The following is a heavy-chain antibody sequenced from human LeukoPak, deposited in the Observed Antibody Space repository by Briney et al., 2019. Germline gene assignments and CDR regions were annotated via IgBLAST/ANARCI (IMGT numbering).Heavy chain of an antibody. J-gene: IGHJ5*02. CDR2: IYTSGST. CDR3: ARVVSCSSTSCLGSIWFDP. D-gene: IGHD2-2*01. Sequence: PSETLSLTCTVSGYSISSSYYWSWIRQPAGKGLEWIGRIYTSGSTNYNPSLKSRVTMSVDTSKNQFSLKLSSVTAADTAVYYCARVVSCSSTSCLGSIWFDPWGQGTLVTVSS. V-gene: IGHV4-4*07. CDR1: GYSISSSYY.